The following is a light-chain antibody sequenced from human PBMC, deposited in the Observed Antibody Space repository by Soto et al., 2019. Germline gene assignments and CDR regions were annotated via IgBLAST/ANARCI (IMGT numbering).Light chain of an antibody. Sequence: SYELTQPPSVSVAPGETARITCGGTNIGSKSVYWSQQNPGQAPVLVIYYDSDRPSGIPERFSGSNSGNTATLTISRVEAGDEADYYCQVWDSSSDHVVFGGGTKVTVL. J-gene: IGLJ2*01. CDR3: QVWDSSSDHVV. CDR2: YDS. V-gene: IGLV3-21*04. CDR1: NIGSKS.